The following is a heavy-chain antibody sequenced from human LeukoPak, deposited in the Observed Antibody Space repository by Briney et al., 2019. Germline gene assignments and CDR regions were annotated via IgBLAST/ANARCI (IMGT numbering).Heavy chain of an antibody. CDR1: GYTFTSYG. J-gene: IGHJ4*02. CDR3: ARVHISYSGSYSYFDY. V-gene: IGHV1-18*01. D-gene: IGHD1-26*01. CDR2: ISTYNGNT. Sequence: ASVKVSCKASGYTFTSYGISWVRQAPGQGLEWMGWISTYNGNTNYAQKLQGRGTTTTDTSPSPAYMELRSLRSDATAVYYCARVHISYSGSYSYFDYWGQGTLVTVSS.